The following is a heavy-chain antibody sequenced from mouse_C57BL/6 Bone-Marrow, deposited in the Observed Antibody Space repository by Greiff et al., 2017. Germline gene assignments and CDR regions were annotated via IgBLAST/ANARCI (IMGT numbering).Heavy chain of an antibody. Sequence: EVQGVESGPELVKPGASVKISCKASGYSFTGYYMNWVKQSPEKSLEWIGEINPSTGGTTYNQKFKAKATLTVDKSSSTAYMQLKSLTSEDSAVYYCAREGYDYFIDYWGQGTTLTVAS. CDR1: GYSFTGYY. CDR3: AREGYDYFIDY. D-gene: IGHD2-4*01. V-gene: IGHV1-42*01. J-gene: IGHJ2*01. CDR2: INPSTGGT.